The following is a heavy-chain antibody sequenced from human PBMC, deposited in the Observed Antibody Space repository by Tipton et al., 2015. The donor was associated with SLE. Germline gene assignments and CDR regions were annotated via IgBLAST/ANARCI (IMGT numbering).Heavy chain of an antibody. V-gene: IGHV4-31*03. J-gene: IGHJ5*02. CDR3: ARLRVVAATGWFDP. CDR1: GGSLSLGGYS. CDR2: ITYMGTT. Sequence: TLSLTCTVPGGSLSLGGYSWSWIRQLPGKGLEWIGCITYMGTTSYNPSLQSRVIMSIDMSQSQFSLKLSSVTAADTAVYYCARLRVVAATGWFDPWGKGTLVTVSS. D-gene: IGHD2-15*01.